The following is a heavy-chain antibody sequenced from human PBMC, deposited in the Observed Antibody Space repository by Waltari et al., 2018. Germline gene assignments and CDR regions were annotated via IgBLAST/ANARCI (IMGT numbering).Heavy chain of an antibody. CDR3: VRHAEGGPNTFDI. Sequence: EVQLVQSGVEVHKPGESLKISCKASGYKFTNYWIGWVRQKPGKGLEWMGVISPVDSDVRSSPSVRGKVTISVDKSIDTTYVQWRSLEASDSAMYYCVRHAEGGPNTFDIWGQGTEVFVSS. CDR2: ISPVDSDV. V-gene: IGHV5-51*01. CDR1: GYKFTNYW. D-gene: IGHD2-15*01. J-gene: IGHJ3*02.